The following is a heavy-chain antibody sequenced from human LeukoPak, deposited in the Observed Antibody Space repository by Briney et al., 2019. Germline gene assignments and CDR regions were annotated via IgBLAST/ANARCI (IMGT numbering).Heavy chain of an antibody. J-gene: IGHJ2*01. CDR3: ARVPKGSHVVVPATLEASWYFDL. CDR1: GFTFSSYE. D-gene: IGHD2-2*01. CDR2: ISSSGSTI. V-gene: IGHV3-48*03. Sequence: PGGSLRLSCAASGFTFSSYEMNWVRQAPGKGLEWVSYISSSGSTIYYADSVKGRFTIPRDNAKNSLYLQMTSLRAGDTAFYYCARVPKGSHVVVPATLEASWYFDLWGRGTLVTVSS.